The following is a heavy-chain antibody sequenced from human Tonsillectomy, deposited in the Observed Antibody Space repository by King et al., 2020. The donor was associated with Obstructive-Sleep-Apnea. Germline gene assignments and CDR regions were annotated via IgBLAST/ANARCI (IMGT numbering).Heavy chain of an antibody. CDR3: AKDFGRHSLGKTHGRGDFDS. CDR1: GFTFSTYA. Sequence: VQLVESGGGLVQPGGSLRLSCVASGFTFSTYAMNWVRQAPGKGLQWVSAISGTEDLIYYADSVKGRFTISRDNSRNTLYLQMNGLRAEDTAIYFCAKDFGRHSLGKTHGRGDFDSWGQGTLVTVSS. V-gene: IGHV3-23*04. D-gene: IGHD3-10*01. J-gene: IGHJ4*02. CDR2: ISGTEDLI.